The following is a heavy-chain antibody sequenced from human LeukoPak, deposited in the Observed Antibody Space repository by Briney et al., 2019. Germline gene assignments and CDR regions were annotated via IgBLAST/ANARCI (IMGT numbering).Heavy chain of an antibody. V-gene: IGHV3-66*01. CDR3: ASPAASIAAAGSWGALDI. J-gene: IGHJ3*02. CDR1: GFTVSSSY. CDR2: IYSGGNT. D-gene: IGHD6-13*01. Sequence: PGGSLRLSCAASGFTVSSSYMSWVRQAPGKGLECVSVIYSGGNTSYAASVKGRFTISRDNSNNTLYRQMHSLRAEGTAVYYCASPAASIAAAGSWGALDIWGQGTMVTVSS.